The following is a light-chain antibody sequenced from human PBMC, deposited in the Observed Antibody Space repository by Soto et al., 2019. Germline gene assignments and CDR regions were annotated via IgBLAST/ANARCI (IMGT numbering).Light chain of an antibody. CDR1: QSFSSN. V-gene: IGKV3-15*01. J-gene: IGKJ4*01. CDR2: GAS. Sequence: EIVMTQSPATLSVSPGERATLSCRASQSFSSNLAWYQQKPGQAPRLLIYGASTRATGIPARFSGSGSGTEFTLTISSLQSEDFAVYYCQQYNNWPPLAFGGGNXL. CDR3: QQYNNWPPLA.